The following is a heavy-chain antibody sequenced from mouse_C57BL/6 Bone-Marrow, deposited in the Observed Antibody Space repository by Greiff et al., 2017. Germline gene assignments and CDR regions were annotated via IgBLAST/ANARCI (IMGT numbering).Heavy chain of an antibody. CDR1: GYTFTDHT. Sequence: QVQLQQSDAELVKPGASVKLSCKVSGYTFTDHTIHWMKQRPEQGLEWIGYIYPRDGSTKYNEKFKGKATLTADTSSSTAYIQLNSLTSEDSAVYFCARKDCYGSWFAYWGQGTLVTVSA. CDR3: ARKDCYGSWFAY. D-gene: IGHD1-1*01. J-gene: IGHJ3*01. V-gene: IGHV1-78*01. CDR2: IYPRDGST.